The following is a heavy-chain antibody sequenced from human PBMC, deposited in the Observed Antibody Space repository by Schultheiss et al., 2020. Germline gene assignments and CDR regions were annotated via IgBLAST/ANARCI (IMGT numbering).Heavy chain of an antibody. D-gene: IGHD3-16*01. CDR1: GGSFRTYY. CDR3: ARLMKGGMYYFDY. Sequence: SETLSLTCTVSGGSFRTYYWSWVRQPPGKGLEWIGEINHSGSTNYNPSLKSRVIISLDTPKNQFSLKLSSVTAADTAVYYCARLMKGGMYYFDYWGQGTLVTVSS. V-gene: IGHV4-34*01. J-gene: IGHJ4*02. CDR2: INHSGST.